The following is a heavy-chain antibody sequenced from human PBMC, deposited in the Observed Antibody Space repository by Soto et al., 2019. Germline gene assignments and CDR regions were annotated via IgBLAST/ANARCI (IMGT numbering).Heavy chain of an antibody. V-gene: IGHV1-3*01. CDR3: ARSDEIYGSGSYPNDY. CDR2: INAGNGNT. D-gene: IGHD3-10*01. Sequence: ASVTVSCTASGYTFTSYAMHWVRQAPGQRLEWMGWINAGNGNTKYSQKFQGRVTITRDTSASTAYMELSSLRSEDTAVYYCARSDEIYGSGSYPNDYWGQGTLVTVSS. CDR1: GYTFTSYA. J-gene: IGHJ4*02.